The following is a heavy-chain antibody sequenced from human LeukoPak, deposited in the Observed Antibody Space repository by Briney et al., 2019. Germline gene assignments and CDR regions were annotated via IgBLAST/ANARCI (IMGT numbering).Heavy chain of an antibody. J-gene: IGHJ5*02. CDR3: ARDKSDTAMVYNWFDP. Sequence: TVKVSCKASGGTFSSYAISWVRQAPGQGLEWMGVIIPIFGTANYAQKFQGRVTITADESTSTAYMELSSLRSEDTAVYYCARDKSDTAMVYNWFDPWGQGTLVTVSS. CDR2: IIPIFGTA. CDR1: GGTFSSYA. V-gene: IGHV1-69*13. D-gene: IGHD5-18*01.